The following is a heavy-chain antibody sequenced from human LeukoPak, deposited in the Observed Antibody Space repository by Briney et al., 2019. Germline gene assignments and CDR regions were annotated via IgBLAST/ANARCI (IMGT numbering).Heavy chain of an antibody. V-gene: IGHV3-21*06. D-gene: IGHD1-26*01. Sequence: GRSLRLSCAASGFTFSSYSMNWVSQVPGKGLEWVSSISRRSESISYADSVKGRFTISRDNAKSSLYLQMNSLRAEDTAVYYCAVVGALYYFDYWGQGTLVTVSS. CDR1: GFTFSSYS. CDR3: AVVGALYYFDY. J-gene: IGHJ4*02. CDR2: ISRRSESI.